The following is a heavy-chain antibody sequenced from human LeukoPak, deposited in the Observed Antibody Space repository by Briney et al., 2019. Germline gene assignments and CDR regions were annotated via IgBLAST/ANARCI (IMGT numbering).Heavy chain of an antibody. V-gene: IGHV1-69*06. J-gene: IGHJ4*02. CDR2: IIPIFGTA. Sequence: GASAKVSCKASGGTFSSYAISWVRQDPGEGLEWMGGIIPIFGTANYAQKFQGRVTITADKSTSTAYMERSSLRSEDTAVYYCARRAGGYSHPYDYWGQGVLVTVSS. CDR1: GGTFSSYA. D-gene: IGHD4-23*01. CDR3: ARRAGGYSHPYDY.